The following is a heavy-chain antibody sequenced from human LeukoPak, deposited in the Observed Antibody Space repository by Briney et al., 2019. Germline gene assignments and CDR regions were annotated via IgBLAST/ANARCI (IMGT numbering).Heavy chain of an antibody. CDR1: GFTFSSYS. Sequence: GGSLRLSCAASGFTFSSYSMNWVRQAPGKGLEWVSSISSSSSYIYYADSVRGRFTISRDNSKNSLYLQMNSLRTEDTALYYCAKDMRRGGGFDYWGQGTLVTVSS. D-gene: IGHD3-10*01. CDR2: ISSSSSYI. CDR3: AKDMRRGGGFDY. J-gene: IGHJ4*02. V-gene: IGHV3-21*04.